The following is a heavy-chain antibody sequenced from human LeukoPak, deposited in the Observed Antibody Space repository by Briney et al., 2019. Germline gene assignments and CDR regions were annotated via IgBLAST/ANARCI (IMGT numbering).Heavy chain of an antibody. CDR1: GFTFSSYV. D-gene: IGHD5-24*01. J-gene: IGHJ6*02. V-gene: IGHV3-23*01. CDR3: DNRDGGWLQSSGMDV. CDR2: LTGSGGTT. Sequence: PPGGSLRLSCAASGFTFSSYVMSWVRQAPWKGLEWVSALTGSGGTTYYGDSVKGRFTISRDNSKNMLYLQMHSLRVEDTAIYYCDNRDGGWLQSSGMDVWGQGTAVTVSS.